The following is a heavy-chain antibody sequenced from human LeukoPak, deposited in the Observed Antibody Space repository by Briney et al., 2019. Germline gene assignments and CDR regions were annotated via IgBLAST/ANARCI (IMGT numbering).Heavy chain of an antibody. Sequence: GGSLRLSCAASGFTFSSYAMSWVRQAPGKGLEWVSAISGSADRTYYADSVKGRFTISRDNSKNTLYLQMNSLRPEDTAVYYCAKDGRGWPNYYFDYWGQGTLVTVSS. V-gene: IGHV3-23*01. CDR1: GFTFSSYA. J-gene: IGHJ4*02. D-gene: IGHD6-19*01. CDR2: ISGSADRT. CDR3: AKDGRGWPNYYFDY.